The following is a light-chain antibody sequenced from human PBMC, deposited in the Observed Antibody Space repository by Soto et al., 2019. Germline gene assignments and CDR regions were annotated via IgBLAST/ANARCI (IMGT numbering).Light chain of an antibody. Sequence: EIVLTQSPATQSLSPGERATLSCRASQSVKSSYLAWHQQTPGQAPRLLLYGVSNRATGIPDRFNASGSGTDFTLTITKLEPEDFAVYYCQQYGSSPTFGQGTRLEIK. V-gene: IGKV3-20*01. CDR1: QSVKSSY. CDR2: GVS. CDR3: QQYGSSPT. J-gene: IGKJ5*01.